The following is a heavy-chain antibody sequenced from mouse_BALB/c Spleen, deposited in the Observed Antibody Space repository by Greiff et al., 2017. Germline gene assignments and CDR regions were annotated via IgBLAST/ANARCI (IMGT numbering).Heavy chain of an antibody. Sequence: QVQLKESGAELAKPGASVKMSCKASGYTFTSYWMHWVKQRPGQGLEWIGYINPSTGYTEYNQKFKDKATLTADKSSSTAYMQLSSLTSEDSAVYYCARLWLRLHWYFDVWGAGTTVTVSS. D-gene: IGHD2-2*01. V-gene: IGHV1-7*01. CDR1: GYTFTSYW. CDR3: ARLWLRLHWYFDV. CDR2: INPSTGYT. J-gene: IGHJ1*01.